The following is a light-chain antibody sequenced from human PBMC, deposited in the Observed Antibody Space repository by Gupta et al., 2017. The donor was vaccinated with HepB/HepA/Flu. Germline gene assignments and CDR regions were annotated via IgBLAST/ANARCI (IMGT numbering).Light chain of an antibody. V-gene: IGLV2-14*03. CDR1: SSDIGDYNY. J-gene: IGLJ2*01. CDR2: DVR. CDR3: SAYTAITRSVV. Sequence: QSALTQPASVSGSPGRSITISCIGTSSDIGDYNYVSWYQQLPGKAPKLNIYDVRRRPSGVSNRFSGSKAANTASLSISWLQAEDEADYYCSAYTAITRSVVFGGGTKVTVL.